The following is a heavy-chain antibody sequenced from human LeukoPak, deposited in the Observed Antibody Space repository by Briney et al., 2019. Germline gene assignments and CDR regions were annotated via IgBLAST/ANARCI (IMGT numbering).Heavy chain of an antibody. CDR1: GFTVSSNS. CDR3: ARDKGTSYLSSFDY. V-gene: IGHV3-66*03. J-gene: IGHJ4*02. D-gene: IGHD6-6*01. Sequence: GSLRLSCTVSGFTVSSNSMSWVRQAPGKGLEWVSFIYSDNTHYSDSVKGRFTISRDNSKNTLYLQMNSLRAADTAVYYCARDKGTSYLSSFDYWGQGTLVTVSS. CDR2: IYSDNT.